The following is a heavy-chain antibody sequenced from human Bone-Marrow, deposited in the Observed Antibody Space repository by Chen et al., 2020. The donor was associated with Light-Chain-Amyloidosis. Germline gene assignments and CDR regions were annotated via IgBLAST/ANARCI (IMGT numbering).Heavy chain of an antibody. J-gene: IGHJ6*02. CDR3: VREVYDYNYGASYYYYSMDV. V-gene: IGHV3-21*02. CDR2: ISTSSSYI. CDR1: GFTLGRPS. Sequence: EVQLVESGGGLVKPGGSLRRSSAASGFTLGRPSRHWVPQAPGKGLEWVSSISTSSSYIHYADSMKGRFTISRDNAKNALFLQMNSLRAEDTAVYYCVREVYDYNYGASYYYYSMDVWGQGTTVTVSS. D-gene: IGHD5-18*01.